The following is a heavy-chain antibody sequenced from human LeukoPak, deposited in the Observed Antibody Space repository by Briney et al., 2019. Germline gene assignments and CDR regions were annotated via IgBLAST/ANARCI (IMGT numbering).Heavy chain of an antibody. Sequence: ASVKVSCKASGGTFSSYAISWVRQAPGQGLEWMGGIIPIFGTANYAQKFQGRVTITADESTSTAYMELRSLRSDDTAVYYCARAGYYYGWGSQTSYSYYRAVGA. J-gene: IGHJ6*03. D-gene: IGHD3-10*01. CDR2: IIPIFGTA. CDR1: GGTFSSYA. CDR3: ARAGYYYGWGSQTSYSYYRAV. V-gene: IGHV1-69*13.